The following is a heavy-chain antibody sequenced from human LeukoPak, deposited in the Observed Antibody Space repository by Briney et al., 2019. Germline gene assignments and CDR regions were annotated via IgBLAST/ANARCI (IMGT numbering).Heavy chain of an antibody. D-gene: IGHD4-17*01. CDR1: GYTFTDYY. Sequence: ASVKVSCKTSGYTFTDYYIHWLRQAPGQGLEWMGWINPKRGVTTYSQKFQGRVTMTGDTSITTAYMELSRLRSDDTSMYYCARERNSGDYGNAFDVWGQGTKVTV. J-gene: IGHJ3*01. CDR3: ARERNSGDYGNAFDV. CDR2: INPKRGVT. V-gene: IGHV1-2*02.